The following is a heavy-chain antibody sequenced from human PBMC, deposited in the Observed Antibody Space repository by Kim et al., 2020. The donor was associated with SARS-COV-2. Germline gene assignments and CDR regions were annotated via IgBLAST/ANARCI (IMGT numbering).Heavy chain of an antibody. V-gene: IGHV4-39*01. J-gene: IGHJ4*02. Sequence: SETLSLTCTVSGGSISSSSYYWGWIRQPPGKGLEWIGSIYYCGSTYYNPSLKSRVTISVDTSKNQFSLKLSSVTAADTAVYYCARLTSGAARPPFDYWGQGTLVTVSS. CDR3: ARLTSGAARPPFDY. CDR2: IYYCGST. D-gene: IGHD6-6*01. CDR1: GGSISSSSYY.